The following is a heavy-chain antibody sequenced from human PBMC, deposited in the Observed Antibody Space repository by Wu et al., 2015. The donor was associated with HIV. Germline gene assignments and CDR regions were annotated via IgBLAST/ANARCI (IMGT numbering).Heavy chain of an antibody. CDR2: IIPVFGTT. D-gene: IGHD5-12*01. V-gene: IGHV1-69*13. CDR1: GGTFSSDA. Sequence: QVQLVQSGAEVKEPGSSVKVSCKASGGTFSSDAVSWVRQAPGQGLEWMGKIIPVFGTTKYAQKFQGRVTITADESTRTVFMELSSLRSDDTAVYYCARPYSGYAYDILDMWGQGTEVFVSS. CDR3: ARPYSGYAYDILDM. J-gene: IGHJ3*02.